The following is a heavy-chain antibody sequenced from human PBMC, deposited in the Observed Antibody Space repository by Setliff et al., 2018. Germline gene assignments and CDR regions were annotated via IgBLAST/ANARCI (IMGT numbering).Heavy chain of an antibody. CDR3: VRRTYYYDTSPMGWFDP. CDR2: INHGGDT. J-gene: IGHJ5*02. D-gene: IGHD3-22*01. Sequence: PSETLSLTCVVSGYSITNGYYWGWIRQPPVKGLEWIGSINHGGDTSYNPSLQSRVAISVDTSKNQFSLKLSSVTAADTAVYYCVRRTYYYDTSPMGWFDPWGQGILVTVSS. CDR1: GYSITNGYY. V-gene: IGHV4-38-2*01.